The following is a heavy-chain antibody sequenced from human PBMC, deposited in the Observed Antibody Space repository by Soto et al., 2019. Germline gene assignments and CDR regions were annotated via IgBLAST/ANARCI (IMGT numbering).Heavy chain of an antibody. CDR1: GGSISSGGYY. V-gene: IGHV4-31*03. D-gene: IGHD5-18*01. CDR3: AGANTAMAGYYYYGKDV. CDR2: IYYSGST. Sequence: LSLTCTVSGGSISSGGYYWSWIRQHPGKGLEWIGYIYYSGSTYYNPSLKSRVTISVDTSKNQFSLKLSSVTAADTAVYYCAGANTAMAGYYYYGKDVWGQGTTVTVSS. J-gene: IGHJ6*01.